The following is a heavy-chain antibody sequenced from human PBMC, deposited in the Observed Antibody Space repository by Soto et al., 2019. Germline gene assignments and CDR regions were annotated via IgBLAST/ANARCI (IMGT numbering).Heavy chain of an antibody. J-gene: IGHJ4*02. CDR1: GGSISSGGYY. Sequence: TSETLSLTCTVSGGSISSGGYYWSWIRQHPGKGLEWIGYIYYSGSTYYNPSLKSRVTISVDTSKNQFSLKLSSVAAADTAVYYCARGRLRYFAGPGRDIDYWGQGTLVTVSS. D-gene: IGHD3-9*01. V-gene: IGHV4-31*03. CDR2: IYYSGST. CDR3: ARGRLRYFAGPGRDIDY.